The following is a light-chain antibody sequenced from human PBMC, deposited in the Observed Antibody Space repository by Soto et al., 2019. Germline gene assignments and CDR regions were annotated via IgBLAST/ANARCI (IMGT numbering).Light chain of an antibody. CDR3: QQYGSSPHT. V-gene: IGKV3-20*01. J-gene: IGKJ2*01. Sequence: ELVLTQSPGTLSLSPGERATLSCRASQSVSSSYLAWYQHKPGQAPRLLIYGASSRATGIPDRFSGSGSGTDFTLTISRLEPEDFAVYYWQQYGSSPHTFGQGTKLESK. CDR2: GAS. CDR1: QSVSSSY.